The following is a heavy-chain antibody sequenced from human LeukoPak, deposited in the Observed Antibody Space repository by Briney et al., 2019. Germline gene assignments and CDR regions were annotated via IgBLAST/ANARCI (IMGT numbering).Heavy chain of an antibody. D-gene: IGHD2-15*01. CDR1: GFTFSDAW. CDR2: IKSKSDGGTI. V-gene: IGHV3-15*01. J-gene: IGHJ4*02. Sequence: GGSLRLSCVCSGFTFSDAWISWLRQAPGKGLEWVGRIKSKSDGGTIDYAARVKGRFTISRDDSRNTLYLQMNSLKTEDTAVYYCTTRRQDGWWGQGTLVTV. CDR3: TTRRQDGW.